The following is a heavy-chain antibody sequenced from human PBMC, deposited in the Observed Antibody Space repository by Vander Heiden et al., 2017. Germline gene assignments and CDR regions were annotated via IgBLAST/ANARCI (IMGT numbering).Heavy chain of an antibody. D-gene: IGHD2-21*02. CDR1: GYTFTSYY. J-gene: IGHJ4*02. Sequence: QVQLVQSGAEVKKPGASVKVSCKASGYTFTSYYMHWVRQAPGQGLEWMGIINPSGGSTSYAQKFQGRVTMTRDTSTSTVYMELRSLRSEDTAVYYCARWVVVTAVFDYWGQGTLVTVSS. V-gene: IGHV1-46*03. CDR2: INPSGGST. CDR3: ARWVVVTAVFDY.